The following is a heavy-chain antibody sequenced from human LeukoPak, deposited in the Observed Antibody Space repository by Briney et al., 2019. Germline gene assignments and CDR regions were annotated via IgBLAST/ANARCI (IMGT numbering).Heavy chain of an antibody. CDR3: TLDRAVAGGSYFDY. Sequence: KPSETLSLTCTVSGGSISSSSYYWGRIRQPPGKGLEWIGSIYYSGSTDYNPSLKSRVTISVDTSKNQFSLKLSSVTATDTAVYYCTLDRAVAGGSYFDYWGQGTLVTVTS. CDR1: GGSISSSSYY. D-gene: IGHD6-19*01. J-gene: IGHJ4*02. V-gene: IGHV4-39*01. CDR2: IYYSGST.